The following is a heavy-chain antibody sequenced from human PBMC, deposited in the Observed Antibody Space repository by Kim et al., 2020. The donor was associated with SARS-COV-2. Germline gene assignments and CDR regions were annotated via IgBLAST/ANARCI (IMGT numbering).Heavy chain of an antibody. CDR1: GFTFSDYY. Sequence: GGSLRLSCAASGFTFSDYYMSWIRQAPGKGLEWVSYVSRSNSYTNYADSVKGRFTISRDNAKNSLYLPMNSLRAEDTAVYYCARSNAAGDFEGFDIWGQGTTVTVSS. J-gene: IGHJ6*02. D-gene: IGHD3-10*01. V-gene: IGHV3-11*03. CDR2: VSRSNSYT. CDR3: ARSNAAGDFEGFDI.